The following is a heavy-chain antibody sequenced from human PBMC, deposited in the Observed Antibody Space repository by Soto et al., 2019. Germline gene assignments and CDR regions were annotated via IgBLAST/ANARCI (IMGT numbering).Heavy chain of an antibody. V-gene: IGHV3-48*02. CDR3: ARGGNTYYYDSSGWNFDY. CDR1: GFTFSSYS. J-gene: IGHJ4*02. D-gene: IGHD3-22*01. CDR2: ISSSSSTI. Sequence: GESLKISCAASGFTFSSYSMNWVRQAPGKGLEWVSYISSSSSTIYYADSVKGRFTISRDNAKNSLYLQMNSLRDEDTAVYYCARGGNTYYYDSSGWNFDYWGQGTLVTVSS.